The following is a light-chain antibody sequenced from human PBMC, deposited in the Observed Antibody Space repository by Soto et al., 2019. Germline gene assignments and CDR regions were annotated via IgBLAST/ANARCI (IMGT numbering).Light chain of an antibody. J-gene: IGLJ3*02. V-gene: IGLV2-23*01. CDR3: CSYAGSSTWV. Sequence: QSALTQPASVSGSPGQSITISCTGTSSDVGSYNLVSWYQQHPGKVPKLMIYEGDKRPSGVSNRFSASKSANTASLTISGLQAEDEADYYCCSYAGSSTWVFGGGTKVTVL. CDR1: SSDVGSYNL. CDR2: EGD.